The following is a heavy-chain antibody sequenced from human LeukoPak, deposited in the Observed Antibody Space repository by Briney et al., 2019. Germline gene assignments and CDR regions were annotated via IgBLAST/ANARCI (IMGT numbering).Heavy chain of an antibody. D-gene: IGHD3-22*01. CDR1: GFTFGDYA. CDR3: TRGPTMIVVVMIL. V-gene: IGHV3-49*03. Sequence: GGSLRLSCTASGFTFGDYAMSWFRQAPGKGLEWVGFIRSKAYGGTTEYAASVKGRFTISRDDSKSIAYLQMNSLKTEDTAVYYCTRGPTMIVVVMILWGQGTLVTVSS. CDR2: IRSKAYGGTT. J-gene: IGHJ4*02.